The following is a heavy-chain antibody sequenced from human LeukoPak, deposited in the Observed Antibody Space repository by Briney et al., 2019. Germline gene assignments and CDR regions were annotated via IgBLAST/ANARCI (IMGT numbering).Heavy chain of an antibody. CDR2: ISSSSSYI. Sequence: GGSLRLSCAASGFTFSSYSMNWVRQAPGKGLEWVSSISSSSSYIYYADSVKGRFTISRDNAKNSLYLQMNSLRAEDTAVYYCARASSSWHFRNYWGQGTLVTVSS. V-gene: IGHV3-21*01. J-gene: IGHJ4*02. D-gene: IGHD6-13*01. CDR3: ARASSSWHFRNY. CDR1: GFTFSSYS.